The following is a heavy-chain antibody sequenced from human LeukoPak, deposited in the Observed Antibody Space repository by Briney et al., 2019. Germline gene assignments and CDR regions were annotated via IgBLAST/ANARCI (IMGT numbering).Heavy chain of an antibody. CDR1: GYTLINYG. J-gene: IGHJ4*02. D-gene: IGHD2-15*01. V-gene: IGHV1-18*01. CDR3: ARDKGMVGYCSGGSCYWPFDY. CDR2: ISAYDGNT. Sequence: ASVNVSCKTSGYTLINYGISWVRQAPGQGLEWTGLISAYDGNTNYAQKFQGRVSMTTDTSTSTAYMELRSLRADDTAVYHCARDKGMVGYCSGGSCYWPFDYWGQGTLVIVSS.